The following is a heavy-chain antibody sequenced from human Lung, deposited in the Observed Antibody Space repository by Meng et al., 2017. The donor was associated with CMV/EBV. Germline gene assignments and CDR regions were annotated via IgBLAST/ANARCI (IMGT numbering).Heavy chain of an antibody. CDR2: IYPADSDT. V-gene: IGHV5-51*01. J-gene: IGHJ4*02. D-gene: IGHD1-26*01. Sequence: KVSCKTSGYSHTNYWIGWVRQMPGKGLEWMGIIYPADSDTKYSPSFQGQVTISADKSINTAYLQWSSLKASDTAMYYCARQGRGGVVGANTLDYWGQGTLVTVSS. CDR3: ARQGRGGVVGANTLDY. CDR1: GYSHTNYW.